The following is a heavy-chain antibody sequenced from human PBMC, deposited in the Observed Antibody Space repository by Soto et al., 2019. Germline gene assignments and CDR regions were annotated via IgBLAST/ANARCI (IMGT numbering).Heavy chain of an antibody. CDR3: ARRGNTAMANIDY. V-gene: IGHV5-51*01. D-gene: IGHD5-18*01. J-gene: IGHJ4*02. CDR2: IYPGDSDT. CDR1: AYSFTTYW. Sequence: PGESLKISCKGSAYSFTTYWIGWVRQMPGKGLEWMGIIYPGDSDTRYSPSFQGQVTISADKSISTAYLQWSSLKASDTAMYYCARRGNTAMANIDYWGQGTLVTVSS.